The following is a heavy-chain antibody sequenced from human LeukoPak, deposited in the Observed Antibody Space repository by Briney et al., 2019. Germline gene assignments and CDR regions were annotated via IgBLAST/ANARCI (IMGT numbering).Heavy chain of an antibody. J-gene: IGHJ4*02. CDR2: AYYSGST. D-gene: IGHD1-26*01. V-gene: IGHV4-59*11. Sequence: SETLSLTCAVSGGSISYHYWSWIRQPPGQGLEWIGNAYYSGSTKYNPSLKSRVTISVDTSENELSLRLSSVTAADTAMYYCAREKYGGSNDYWGQGILVTVSS. CDR1: GGSISYHY. CDR3: AREKYGGSNDY.